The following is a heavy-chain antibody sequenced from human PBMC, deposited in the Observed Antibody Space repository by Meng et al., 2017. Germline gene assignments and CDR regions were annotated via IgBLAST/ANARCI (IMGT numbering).Heavy chain of an antibody. V-gene: IGHV1-46*01. CDR1: GYTFTSYY. J-gene: IGHJ4*02. CDR2: INPSGGST. Sequence: ASVKVSCKASGYTFTSYYMHWVRQAPGQGLEWMGIINPSGGSTSYAQKFQGRVTMTRDTSTSTVYMELSSLRSEDTAVYYCARDPRPLRLGELSPIDYWGQGTLVTVSS. CDR3: ARDPRPLRLGELSPIDY. D-gene: IGHD3-16*02.